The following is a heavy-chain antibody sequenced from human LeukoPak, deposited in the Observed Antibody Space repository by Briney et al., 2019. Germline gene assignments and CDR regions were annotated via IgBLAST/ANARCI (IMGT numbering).Heavy chain of an antibody. CDR3: AREGSMVRGVGIFGFDY. J-gene: IGHJ4*02. V-gene: IGHV1-3*03. Sequence: ASVKVSCKASGYTFTSYAMHWVRQAPGQRLEWMGWINAGNGNTKYSQEFQGRVTITRDTSASTAYMELSSLRPEDMAVYYCAREGSMVRGVGIFGFDYWGQGTLVTVSS. CDR1: GYTFTSYA. CDR2: INAGNGNT. D-gene: IGHD3-10*01.